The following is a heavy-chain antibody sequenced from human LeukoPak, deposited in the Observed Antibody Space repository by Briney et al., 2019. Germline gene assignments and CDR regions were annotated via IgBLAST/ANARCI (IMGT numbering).Heavy chain of an antibody. CDR3: AKNGDNPFYY. J-gene: IGHJ4*02. V-gene: IGHV3-33*06. CDR1: GFTFSRYG. Sequence: GGSLRLSCAASGFTFSRYGMHWVRQAPGKGMECVAVIWYGGSKKYYADSVKVRFTMSRDNTKNKMYVQMNSLRAEDTAVYYCAKNGDNPFYYWGQGTLVTVST. D-gene: IGHD4-17*01. CDR2: IWYGGSKK.